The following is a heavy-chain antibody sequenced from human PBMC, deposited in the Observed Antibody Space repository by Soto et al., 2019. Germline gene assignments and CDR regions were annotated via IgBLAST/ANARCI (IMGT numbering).Heavy chain of an antibody. V-gene: IGHV4-59*01. CDR1: GGSISSYY. D-gene: IGHD3-22*01. CDR3: ARFTNHYDSSGYYRYFDY. CDR2: IYYSGST. J-gene: IGHJ4*02. Sequence: PSETLSLTCTVSGGSISSYYWSWIRQPPGKGLEWIGSIYYSGSTNYNPSLKSRVTISVDTSKNQFSLKLSSVTAADTAVYYCARFTNHYDSSGYYRYFDYWGQGPLVTVSS.